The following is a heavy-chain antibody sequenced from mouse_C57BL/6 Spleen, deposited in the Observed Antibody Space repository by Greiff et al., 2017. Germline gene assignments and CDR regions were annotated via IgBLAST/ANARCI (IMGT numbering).Heavy chain of an antibody. D-gene: IGHD1-1*01. V-gene: IGHV1-64*01. CDR1: GYTFTSYW. CDR3: ARSDGSSYFDY. J-gene: IGHJ2*01. Sequence: VQLQQPGAELVKPGASVKLSCKASGYTFTSYWMPWVKQRPGQGLEWIGMIHPNSGSTNYNEKFKSKATLTVDKSSSTAYMQLSSLTSEDSAVYYCARSDGSSYFDYWGQGTTLTVSS. CDR2: IHPNSGST.